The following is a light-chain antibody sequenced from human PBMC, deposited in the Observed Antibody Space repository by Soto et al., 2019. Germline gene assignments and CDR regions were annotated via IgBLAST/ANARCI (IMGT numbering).Light chain of an antibody. CDR3: SSYTRTRVI. CDR1: SSDVGGYTY. J-gene: IGLJ2*01. V-gene: IGLV2-14*01. CDR2: EVS. Sequence: QSALTQPASVSGSPGQSITISCTGTSSDVGGYTYVSWYQQHPGKAPKLMIYEVSNQPSGVSNRFSGSKSGNTASLTISGLQAEDEADYYCSSYTRTRVIFGGGTKVTVL.